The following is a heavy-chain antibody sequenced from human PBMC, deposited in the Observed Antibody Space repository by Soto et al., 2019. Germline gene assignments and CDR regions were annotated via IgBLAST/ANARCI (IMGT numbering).Heavy chain of an antibody. CDR2: VKTKSEGETT. V-gene: IGHV3-15*07. Sequence: EVQLVESGGGWVKAGGALTLYCVASGFTFGDAWMNWVRQAAGKGLEWVGHVKTKSEGETTDYAAPVKGRFTIWRDDSTNTLYLQMNSLKSEDTGKYFCTTLGPSWGQGTQVTVSS. J-gene: IGHJ5*02. CDR1: GFTFGDAW. CDR3: TTLGPS.